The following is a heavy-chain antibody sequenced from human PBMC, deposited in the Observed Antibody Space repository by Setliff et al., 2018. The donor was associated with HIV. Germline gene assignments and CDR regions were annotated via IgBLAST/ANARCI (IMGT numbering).Heavy chain of an antibody. V-gene: IGHV4-39*01. CDR2: VYYTGRP. J-gene: IGHJ4*02. CDR1: GGSISGTTFY. D-gene: IGHD3-16*01. Sequence: LSLTCAVSGGSISGTTFYWGWVRQSPERGLEWIGSVYYTGRPFYNPSLKTRVNISVDSSRDQFSLKLTSATVADSAIYFCARQGLWGSYFNYWGRGTLVTAPQ. CDR3: ARQGLWGSYFNY.